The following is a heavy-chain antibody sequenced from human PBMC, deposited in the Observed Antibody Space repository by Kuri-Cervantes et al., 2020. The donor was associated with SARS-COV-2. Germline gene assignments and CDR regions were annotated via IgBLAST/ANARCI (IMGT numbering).Heavy chain of an antibody. CDR2: IYYSGST. V-gene: IGHV4-59*08. CDR1: GGSISSYY. Sequence: SETLSLTCTVSGGSISSYYWNWIRQPPGKGLEWIGYIYYSGSTNYNPSLKSRVTISVDTSKNQFSLKLSSVTAADTAVYYCARHIPYYDFWSGYYDAFDIWGQGTMVTVSS. D-gene: IGHD3-3*01. CDR3: ARHIPYYDFWSGYYDAFDI. J-gene: IGHJ3*02.